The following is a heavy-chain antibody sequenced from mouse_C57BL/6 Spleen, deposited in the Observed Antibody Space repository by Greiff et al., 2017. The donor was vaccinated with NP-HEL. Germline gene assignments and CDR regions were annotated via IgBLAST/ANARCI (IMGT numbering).Heavy chain of an antibody. V-gene: IGHV5-6*01. D-gene: IGHD3-3*01. Sequence: EVKVVESGGDLVKPGGSLKLSCAASGFTFSSYGMSWVRQTPDKRLEWVATISSGGSYTYYPDSVKGRFTISRDNAKNTLYLQMSSLKSEDTAMYYGARHGCREEYYFDYWGQGTTLTVSS. CDR2: ISSGGSYT. CDR1: GFTFSSYG. CDR3: ARHGCREEYYFDY. J-gene: IGHJ2*01.